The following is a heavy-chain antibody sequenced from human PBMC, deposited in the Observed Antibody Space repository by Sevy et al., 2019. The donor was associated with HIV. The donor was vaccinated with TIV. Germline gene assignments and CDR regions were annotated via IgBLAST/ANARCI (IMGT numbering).Heavy chain of an antibody. J-gene: IGHJ6*02. CDR1: GFTVSSNY. CDR2: IYSGGGT. Sequence: GGSLRLSCAASGFTVSSNYMSWVRQAPGKGLEWVSVIYSGGGTYYADSVKGRFTISRDNSKNTLYLQMNSLRAEDTAVYYCARGGPMVRGVIIYYGMDVWGQGTTVTISS. CDR3: ARGGPMVRGVIIYYGMDV. D-gene: IGHD3-10*01. V-gene: IGHV3-53*01.